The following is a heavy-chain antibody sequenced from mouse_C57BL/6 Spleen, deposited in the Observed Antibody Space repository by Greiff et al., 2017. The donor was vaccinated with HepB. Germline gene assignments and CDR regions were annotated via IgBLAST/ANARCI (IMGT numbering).Heavy chain of an antibody. D-gene: IGHD2-2*01. CDR1: GYTFTSYW. CDR3: ARSPPIYYGNDVGGAMDY. CDR2: IHPNSGST. Sequence: QVQLQQPGAELVKPGASVKLSCKASGYTFTSYWMHWVKQRPGQGLEWIGMIHPNSGSTNYNEKFKSKATLTVEKSSSTAYMQLSRLTSEDSAVYDGARSPPIYYGNDVGGAMDYWGQGTSVTVSS. V-gene: IGHV1-64*01. J-gene: IGHJ4*01.